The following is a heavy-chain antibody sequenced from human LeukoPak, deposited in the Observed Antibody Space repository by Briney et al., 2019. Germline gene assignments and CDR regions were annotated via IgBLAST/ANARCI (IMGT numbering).Heavy chain of an antibody. J-gene: IGHJ4*02. CDR3: AREEVAVAGTEPLDY. CDR1: GGTFSSYT. V-gene: IGHV1-8*03. Sequence: GASVKVSCKASGGTFSSYTISWVRQATGQGLEWMGWMNPNSGNTGYAQKFQGRVTITRNTSISTAYMELSSLRSEDTAVYYCAREEVAVAGTEPLDYWGQGTLVTVSS. D-gene: IGHD6-19*01. CDR2: MNPNSGNT.